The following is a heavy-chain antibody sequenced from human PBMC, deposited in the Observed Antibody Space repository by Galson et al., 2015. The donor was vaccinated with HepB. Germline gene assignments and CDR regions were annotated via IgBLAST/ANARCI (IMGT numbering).Heavy chain of an antibody. CDR2: INPNSGGT. CDR3: ARGLRAPPTTVTTEDYYYYYMYV. D-gene: IGHD4-11*01. CDR1: GYTFTGYH. Sequence: SVKVSCKASGYTFTGYHMHWVRQAPGQGLEWMGWINPNSGGTNYAQKFQGWVTMTRDTSISTAYMELSRLRSDDTAVYYCARGLRAPPTTVTTEDYYYYYMYVWGKGTTVTVSS. J-gene: IGHJ6*03. V-gene: IGHV1-2*04.